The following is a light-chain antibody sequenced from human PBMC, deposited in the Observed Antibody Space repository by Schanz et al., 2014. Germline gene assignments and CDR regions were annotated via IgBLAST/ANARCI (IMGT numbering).Light chain of an antibody. V-gene: IGLV2-14*02. CDR3: QTYDISQTGLWL. J-gene: IGLJ3*02. Sequence: QSALTQPASVSGSPGQSITISCTGTSSDVGSYNLVSWYQQHPGKAPKLMIYEGSKRPSGVPDRFSGSKSGTSASLAITGLQTEDEASYYCQTYDISQTGLWLFRGGTKLTVL. CDR2: EGS. CDR1: SSDVGSYNL.